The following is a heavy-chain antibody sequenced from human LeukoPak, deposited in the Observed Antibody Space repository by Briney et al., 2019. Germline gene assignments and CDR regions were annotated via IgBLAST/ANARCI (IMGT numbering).Heavy chain of an antibody. CDR2: ISYDGSNK. CDR3: ARGGRRCSSTSCYVASGGYYYYYYMDV. D-gene: IGHD2-2*01. V-gene: IGHV3-30*04. CDR1: GFTFSSYA. J-gene: IGHJ6*03. Sequence: GGSLRLSCAASGFTFSSYAMHWVRQAPGKGLEWVAVISYDGSNKYYADSVKGRFTISRDNSKNTLYLQMNSLRAEDTAVYYCARGGRRCSSTSCYVASGGYYYYYYMDVWGKGTTVTISS.